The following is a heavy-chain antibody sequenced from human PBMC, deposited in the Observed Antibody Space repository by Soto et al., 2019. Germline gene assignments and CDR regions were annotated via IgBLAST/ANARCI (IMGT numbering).Heavy chain of an antibody. CDR3: AKDPHRYYYDSSGYYFDY. Sequence: PVWSLRLSCASSVFTFISYAMSWVRQAPGKGLEWVSAISGSGGSTYYADSVKGRFTISRDNSKNTLYLQMNSLRAEDTAVYYCAKDPHRYYYDSSGYYFDYWGQGTLVTVSS. CDR1: VFTFISYA. J-gene: IGHJ4*02. V-gene: IGHV3-23*01. CDR2: ISGSGGST. D-gene: IGHD3-22*01.